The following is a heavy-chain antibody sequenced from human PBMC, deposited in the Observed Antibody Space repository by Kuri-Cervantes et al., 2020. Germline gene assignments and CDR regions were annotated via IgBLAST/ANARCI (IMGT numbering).Heavy chain of an antibody. CDR2: INPNSGGT. Sequence: ASVKVSCKASGYTFTGYYMHWVRQAPGQGLEWMGWINPNSGGTNYAQKFQGRVTMTRDTSISTAYMELSSLRSEDTAVYYCARGVYYDSSPRFSYYYYMDVWSKGATVTVSS. V-gene: IGHV1-2*02. CDR3: ARGVYYDSSPRFSYYYYMDV. D-gene: IGHD3-22*01. CDR1: GYTFTGYY. J-gene: IGHJ6*03.